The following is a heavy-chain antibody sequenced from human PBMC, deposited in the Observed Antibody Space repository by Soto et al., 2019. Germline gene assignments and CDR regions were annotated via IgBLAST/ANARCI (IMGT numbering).Heavy chain of an antibody. Sequence: QVQLLQSGAEVKKPGASVKVSCKASGYTFTNYGITWVRQAPGQGLEWMGWISAYNGNTHYTQRLQGRGTMTADTSTSTAYMELRGLRSDDKAVYYCARVPQLVGYFYYYMDVWGKGTTVTVSS. J-gene: IGHJ6*03. CDR3: ARVPQLVGYFYYYMDV. V-gene: IGHV1-18*01. D-gene: IGHD6-6*01. CDR1: GYTFTNYG. CDR2: ISAYNGNT.